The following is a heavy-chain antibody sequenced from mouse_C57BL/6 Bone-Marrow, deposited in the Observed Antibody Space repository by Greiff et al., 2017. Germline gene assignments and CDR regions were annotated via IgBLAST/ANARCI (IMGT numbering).Heavy chain of an antibody. V-gene: IGHV8-8*01. CDR1: GFSLSTFGMG. J-gene: IGHJ4*01. D-gene: IGHD1-1*01. CDR3: ARARNYYGSSFYAMDY. Sequence: QVTLKESGPGILQPSQTLSLTCSFSGFSLSTFGMGVGWIRQPSGKGLEWLAHIWWDDDKYYNPALKSRLTISKDTSKNQVYLKIANVDTADTATYYCARARNYYGSSFYAMDYWGQGTSVTVSS. CDR2: IWWDDDK.